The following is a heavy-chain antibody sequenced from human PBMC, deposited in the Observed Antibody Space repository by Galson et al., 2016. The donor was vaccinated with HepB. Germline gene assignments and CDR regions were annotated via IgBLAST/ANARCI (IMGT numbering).Heavy chain of an antibody. CDR2: ITSNRGRI. Sequence: SLRLSCAASGFDLGSYGMIWVRQAPGKGLEWVSSITSNRGRIDYAASVKGRFTISRDNAKNSLYLQMNSLRTEDTALYYCAKDISAYYYYGMVVWGQGTTVTVSS. V-gene: IGHV3-9*01. CDR3: AKDISAYYYYGMVV. CDR1: GFDLGSYG. J-gene: IGHJ6*02.